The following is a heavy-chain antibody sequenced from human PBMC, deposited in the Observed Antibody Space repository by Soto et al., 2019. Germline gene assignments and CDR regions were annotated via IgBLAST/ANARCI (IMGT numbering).Heavy chain of an antibody. D-gene: IGHD3-22*01. V-gene: IGHV3-66*01. CDR1: GFTVSSNY. CDR3: ASMYYYDSSGYYRGLGTDY. Sequence: PGGSLRLSCAASGFTVSSNYMSWVRQAPGKGLEWVSVIYSGGSTYYADSVKGRFTISRDNSKNTLYLQMNSLRAEDTAVYYCASMYYYDSSGYYRGLGTDYWGQGTLVTVSS. J-gene: IGHJ4*02. CDR2: IYSGGST.